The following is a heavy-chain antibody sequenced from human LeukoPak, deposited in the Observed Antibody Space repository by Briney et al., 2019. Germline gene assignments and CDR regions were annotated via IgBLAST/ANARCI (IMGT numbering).Heavy chain of an antibody. D-gene: IGHD7-27*01. CDR1: GYSFTSYW. J-gene: IGHJ4*02. CDR2: IYPGDSDT. Sequence: GESLRISCKGSGYSFTSYWIGWVRQMPGKGLEWMGIIYPGDSDTRYSPSFQGQVTISADKSISTAYLQWSSLKASDTAMYYCASWAGDSWYYFDYWGQGTLVTVSS. V-gene: IGHV5-51*01. CDR3: ASWAGDSWYYFDY.